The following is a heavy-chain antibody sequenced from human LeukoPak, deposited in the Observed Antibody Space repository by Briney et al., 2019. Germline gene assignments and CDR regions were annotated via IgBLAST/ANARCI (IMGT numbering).Heavy chain of an antibody. Sequence: GRSLRLSCAASGFTFSSYWMHWVRQAPGKGLVWVSRINSDGSSTSYADSVKGRFTISRDNAKNTLYLQMNSLRAEDTAVYYCARGGEDYYDSSGYPLDYWGQGTLVTVSS. D-gene: IGHD3-22*01. V-gene: IGHV3-74*01. CDR2: INSDGSST. J-gene: IGHJ4*02. CDR3: ARGGEDYYDSSGYPLDY. CDR1: GFTFSSYW.